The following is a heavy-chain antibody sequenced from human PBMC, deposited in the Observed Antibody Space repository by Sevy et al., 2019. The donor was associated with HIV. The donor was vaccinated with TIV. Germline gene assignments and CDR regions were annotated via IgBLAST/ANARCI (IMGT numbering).Heavy chain of an antibody. D-gene: IGHD3-10*01. CDR3: AHRRMVRGVITAPFDY. J-gene: IGHJ4*02. V-gene: IGHV2-5*02. Sequence: SGPTLVKPTQTLTLTCTFSGFSLSTSGVGVGWIRQPPGKALEWLALIYWDDDTRYSPSLKSRLNITKGTSTNQVVLTMTNRDPVDTATYFCAHRRMVRGVITAPFDYWGQGTLVTVSS. CDR1: GFSLSTSGVG. CDR2: IYWDDDT.